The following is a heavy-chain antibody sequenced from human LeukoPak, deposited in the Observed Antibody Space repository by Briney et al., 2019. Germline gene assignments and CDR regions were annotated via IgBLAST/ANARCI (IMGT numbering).Heavy chain of an antibody. CDR2: ISSSSSYI. Sequence: GGSLRLSCAASGFTFSSYSMNWVRQAPGKGLEWVSSISSSSSYIYYAGSVKGRFTISRDNAKNSLYLQMNSLRAEDTAVYYCARDLAVSGAYYFDYWGQGTLVTVSS. CDR3: ARDLAVSGAYYFDY. D-gene: IGHD1-26*01. V-gene: IGHV3-21*01. CDR1: GFTFSSYS. J-gene: IGHJ4*02.